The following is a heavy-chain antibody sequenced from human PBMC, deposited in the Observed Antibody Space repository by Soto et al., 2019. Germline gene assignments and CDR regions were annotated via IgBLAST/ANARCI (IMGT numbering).Heavy chain of an antibody. V-gene: IGHV1-3*01. CDR3: ASTSIAAHQGPYYYYYYGMDV. CDR1: GYTFSNFA. J-gene: IGHJ6*02. Sequence: GASVKVSCKASGYTFSNFAMHWVRQAPGQRLEWMGWINAGNWNTKYSQKFQGRVTITRDTSASTAYMELSSLRSEDTAVYYCASTSIAAHQGPYYYYYYGMDVWGQGTTVTVSS. CDR2: INAGNWNT. D-gene: IGHD6-6*01.